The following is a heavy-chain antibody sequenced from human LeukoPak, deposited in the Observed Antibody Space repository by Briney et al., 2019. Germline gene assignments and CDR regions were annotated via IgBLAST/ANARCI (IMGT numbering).Heavy chain of an antibody. CDR3: ARDLSGVAGYTYGRGIDY. CDR1: GFTFSSYS. J-gene: IGHJ4*02. Sequence: GGSLRLSCAASGFTFSSYSMNWVRQAPGKGLEWVSYISSSSSTIYYADSVKGRFTISRDNAKNSLYLQMNSLRAEDTAVYYCARDLSGVAGYTYGRGIDYWGQGTLVTVSS. CDR2: ISSSSSTI. V-gene: IGHV3-48*01. D-gene: IGHD5-18*01.